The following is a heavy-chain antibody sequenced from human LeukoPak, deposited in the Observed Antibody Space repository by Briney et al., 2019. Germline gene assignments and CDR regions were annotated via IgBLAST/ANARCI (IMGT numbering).Heavy chain of an antibody. Sequence: HWVRQXXXXXXEWVAVISYDGSNKYYADSVKGRFTISRDNSKNTLYLQMNSLRAEDTAVYYCARDYGTYYYYYGMDVWGQGTTVTVSS. J-gene: IGHJ6*02. D-gene: IGHD3-16*01. CDR3: ARDYGTYYYYYGMDV. V-gene: IGHV3-30-3*01. CDR2: ISYDGSNK.